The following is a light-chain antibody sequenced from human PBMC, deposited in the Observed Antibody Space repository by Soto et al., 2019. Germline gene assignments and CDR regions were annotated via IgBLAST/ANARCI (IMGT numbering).Light chain of an antibody. CDR2: MND. Sequence: QSVLTQAPSVSGAPGRSVTISCSGGTSNIGRNSVNWYQQFPGTAPKLLIYMNDRRPSEVPDRFSAFRSGASASLAISGLRSDDEATYYCAAWDDTLDAQVFGGGTKVTVL. J-gene: IGLJ3*02. CDR1: TSNIGRNS. CDR3: AAWDDTLDAQV. V-gene: IGLV1-47*01.